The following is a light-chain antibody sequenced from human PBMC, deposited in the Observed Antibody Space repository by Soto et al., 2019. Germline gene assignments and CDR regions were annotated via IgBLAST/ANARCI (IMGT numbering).Light chain of an antibody. J-gene: IGKJ2*01. CDR1: QSVISYY. V-gene: IGKV3-20*01. CDR3: QQYGGAPYT. Sequence: EIVWTQSPDTLSLSPGEGVTLSCRARQSVISYYVAWYQQNPGQAPRLLIYGPSLGSTGLPARFSSSGSVTDFTLPISRLEPEDYAVYSCQQYGGAPYTFRTGT. CDR2: GPS.